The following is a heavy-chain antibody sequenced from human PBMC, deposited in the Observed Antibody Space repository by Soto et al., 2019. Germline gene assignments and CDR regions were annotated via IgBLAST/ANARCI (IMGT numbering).Heavy chain of an antibody. CDR2: IKPDGSAT. V-gene: IGHV3-7*03. D-gene: IGHD3-16*01. CDR1: DFTFRNYW. Sequence: GWSLRLSCATSDFTFRNYWMNWVRQAPGKGLEWVANIKPDGSATNCVDSVKGRFTISRDNVRNSVSLQMNSLRVEDTAVYFCFGGNGGPQWGQGTLVTVSS. J-gene: IGHJ4*02. CDR3: FGGNGGPQ.